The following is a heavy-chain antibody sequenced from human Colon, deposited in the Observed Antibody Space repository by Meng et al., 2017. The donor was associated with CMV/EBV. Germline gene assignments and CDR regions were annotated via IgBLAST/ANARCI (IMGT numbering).Heavy chain of an antibody. Sequence: GESLKISCETSGFFFNNYPLSWVRQAPGKGLEWLSVMYSGGYSTKYADSVKGRFTVSRDTSKKTLFLQMDGLRAEDTAVYFCARSLEPSSFYHYGMDVWGQGTTVTVSS. CDR1: GFFFNNYP. V-gene: IGHV3-23*03. J-gene: IGHJ6*02. CDR2: MYSGGYST. CDR3: ARSLEPSSFYHYGMDV.